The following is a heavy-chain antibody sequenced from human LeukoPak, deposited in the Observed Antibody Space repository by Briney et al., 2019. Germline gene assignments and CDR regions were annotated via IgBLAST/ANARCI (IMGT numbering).Heavy chain of an antibody. Sequence: NPSETLSLTCTVSGGSISSYYWSWIRQPPGKGLEWIGYIYTSGSTNYNPSLKSRVTISVDTSKNQFSLKLSSVTAADTAVYYCARQQLELNWFDPWGQGTLATVSS. D-gene: IGHD1-1*01. CDR3: ARQQLELNWFDP. CDR1: GGSISSYY. V-gene: IGHV4-4*09. J-gene: IGHJ5*02. CDR2: IYTSGST.